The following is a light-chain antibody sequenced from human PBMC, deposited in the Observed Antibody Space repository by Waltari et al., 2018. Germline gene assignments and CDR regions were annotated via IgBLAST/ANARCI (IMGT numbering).Light chain of an antibody. CDR2: DAS. J-gene: IGKJ4*01. CDR1: QGIRSA. Sequence: AIRLTQSPSSLSASVGDRVTITCRASQGIRSALAWFQQKPGETPKLLIYDASTLESGVPSRFSGSGSGTDFTLTISRLQPEDFATYYCQQFNNYPLTFGGGTKVEIK. CDR3: QQFNNYPLT. V-gene: IGKV1D-13*01.